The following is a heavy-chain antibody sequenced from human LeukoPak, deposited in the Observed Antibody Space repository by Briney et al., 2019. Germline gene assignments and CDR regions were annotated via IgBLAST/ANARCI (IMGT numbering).Heavy chain of an antibody. CDR2: TSYDGSNK. V-gene: IGHV3-30*03. CDR1: GFTFSSYG. Sequence: GGSLRLSCAASGFTFSSYGIHWVRQAPGKGLEWVAATSYDGSNKHYADSVKGRFIISRDNSKNTVYLQMDSLRAEDTAVYYCARDQGLLVVAGRFGYWGQGTLVTVSS. D-gene: IGHD6-19*01. CDR3: ARDQGLLVVAGRFGY. J-gene: IGHJ4*02.